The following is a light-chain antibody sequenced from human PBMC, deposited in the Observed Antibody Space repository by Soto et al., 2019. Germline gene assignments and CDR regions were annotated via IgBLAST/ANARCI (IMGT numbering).Light chain of an antibody. CDR1: NSDVGGYKY. CDR2: GVD. Sequence: QSALTQPASVSGSPGQSITISCTGTNSDVGGYKYVSWYQHQPGKAPKLMFYGVDNRPSGVSNRFSASKSGNTASLTISGLQAEDEAEYYCVSYTSTTTLVFGGGTQLTVL. J-gene: IGLJ7*01. V-gene: IGLV2-14*03. CDR3: VSYTSTTTLV.